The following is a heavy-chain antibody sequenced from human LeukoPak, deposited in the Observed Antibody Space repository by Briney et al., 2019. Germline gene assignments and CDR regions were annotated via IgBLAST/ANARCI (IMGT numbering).Heavy chain of an antibody. V-gene: IGHV1-46*01. Sequence: ASVRVSYRASGYTFTIYYMHWVRQAPGQGREWVGVINPSGGSTSYAQKFQGRATMTRDTSTSTVYMELSSLRSEDTAVYYCARGRRNYYDSSGYGDWGQGTLVTVSS. CDR3: ARGRRNYYDSSGYGD. J-gene: IGHJ4*02. CDR2: INPSGGST. CDR1: GYTFTIYY. D-gene: IGHD3-22*01.